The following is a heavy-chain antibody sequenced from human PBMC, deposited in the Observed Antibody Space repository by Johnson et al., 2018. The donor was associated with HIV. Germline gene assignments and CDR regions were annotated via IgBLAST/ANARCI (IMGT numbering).Heavy chain of an antibody. Sequence: VQLVESGGGLVQPGGSLRLSCAASGFTFSCYDVHWVRQATGKGLEWVSPIGTAGDTYYPGSVKGRFTISRDNAKKSLYLQMNSLRAEDTAVYYCARDGSNFGAFDIWGQGTMVTVSS. CDR2: IGTAGDT. D-gene: IGHD1-1*01. V-gene: IGHV3-13*01. J-gene: IGHJ3*02. CDR3: ARDGSNFGAFDI. CDR1: GFTFSCYD.